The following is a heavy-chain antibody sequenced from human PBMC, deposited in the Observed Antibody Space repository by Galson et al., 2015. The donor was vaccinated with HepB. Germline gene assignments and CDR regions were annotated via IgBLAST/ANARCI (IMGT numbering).Heavy chain of an antibody. Sequence: SVKVSCKASGFTFTSSAVQWVRQARGQRLEWIGWIVVGSGNTNYAQKFQERVTITRDMSTSTAYMELSSLRSEDTAVYYCAADGDKPGAFDIWGQGTMVTVSS. J-gene: IGHJ3*02. D-gene: IGHD2-21*02. CDR2: IVVGSGNT. V-gene: IGHV1-58*01. CDR1: GFTFTSSA. CDR3: AADGDKPGAFDI.